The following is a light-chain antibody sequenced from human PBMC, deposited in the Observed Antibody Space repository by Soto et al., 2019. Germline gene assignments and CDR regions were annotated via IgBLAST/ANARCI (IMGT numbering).Light chain of an antibody. CDR1: QSISSW. Sequence: DIQMTQSPSTLSASVGDRVTITCRASQSISSWLAWYQQKPGKAPKLLIYNTSFLESGVPSRFSGSGSGTEFTLTISRLQPDDFATYYCQQYNTSPFAFGQGTKLYIK. V-gene: IGKV1-5*03. CDR2: NTS. J-gene: IGKJ2*01. CDR3: QQYNTSPFA.